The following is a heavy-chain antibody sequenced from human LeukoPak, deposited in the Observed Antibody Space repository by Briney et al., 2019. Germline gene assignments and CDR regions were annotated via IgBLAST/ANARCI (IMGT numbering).Heavy chain of an antibody. CDR2: TRNKANSYTT. D-gene: IGHD6-6*01. CDR3: TRGLEGPNDY. V-gene: IGHV3-72*01. J-gene: IGHJ4*02. CDR1: GFTFSDHY. Sequence: GGSLRLSCAASGFTFSDHYMDWVRQVPGKGLEWVGRTRNKANSYTTEYAASVKGRFTISRDDSKNSLYLQMNSLKTEDTAVYYCTRGLEGPNDYWGQGTLVTVSS.